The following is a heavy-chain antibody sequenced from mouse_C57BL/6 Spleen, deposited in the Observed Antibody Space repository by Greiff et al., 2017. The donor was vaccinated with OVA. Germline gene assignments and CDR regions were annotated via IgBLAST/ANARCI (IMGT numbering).Heavy chain of an antibody. V-gene: IGHV1-64*01. CDR3: ARMGITTGFAY. CDR1: GYTFTSYW. CDR2: IHPNSGST. Sequence: QVQLQQSGAELVKPGASVKLSCKASGYTFTSYWMHWVKQRPGQGLEWIGMIHPNSGSTNYNEKFKSKATLTVDKSSSTAYMQLSSLTSEDSAVDYCARMGITTGFAYWGQGTLVTVSA. D-gene: IGHD1-1*01. J-gene: IGHJ3*01.